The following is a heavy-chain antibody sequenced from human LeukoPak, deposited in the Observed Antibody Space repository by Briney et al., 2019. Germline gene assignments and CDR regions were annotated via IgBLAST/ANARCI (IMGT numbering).Heavy chain of an antibody. D-gene: IGHD5-18*01. Sequence: GGSLRLSCAASGFTFSSYEMNWVRQAPGKGLEWVSGISGRGDTTYYLHSVKGRFTIARDNSKNTLYLQMNSLRAEDTAVYYCAKEENWYNYGYQFDFWGQGTLVTVSS. J-gene: IGHJ4*02. CDR1: GFTFSSYE. V-gene: IGHV3-23*01. CDR2: ISGRGDTT. CDR3: AKEENWYNYGYQFDF.